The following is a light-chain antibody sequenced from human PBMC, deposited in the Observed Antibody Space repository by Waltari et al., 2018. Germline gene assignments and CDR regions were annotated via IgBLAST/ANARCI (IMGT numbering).Light chain of an antibody. J-gene: IGLJ3*02. CDR1: SSHIGSNT. CDR2: TNN. Sequence: QSVLTQPPSASGTPGQRVTISCSGSSSHIGSNTVNWYHQLPGTAPKLLIYTNNRRPSGVPDRFSGSKSGTSASLAISGLLSEDEADYYCASWDDSLKGVVFGGGTKLTVL. V-gene: IGLV1-44*01. CDR3: ASWDDSLKGVV.